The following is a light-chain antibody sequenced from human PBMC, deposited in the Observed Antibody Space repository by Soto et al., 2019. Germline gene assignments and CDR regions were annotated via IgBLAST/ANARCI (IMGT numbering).Light chain of an antibody. Sequence: QSALTQPASVSGSPGQSIAISCTGSSSDVGIYNYVSWYQQHPGKVPKLIIYEVTNRPSGVSNHFSGSKSGNTASLTISGLQAEDEADYYCSSYTTSSTRVFGTGTKLTVL. V-gene: IGLV2-14*01. CDR3: SSYTTSSTRV. J-gene: IGLJ1*01. CDR1: SSDVGIYNY. CDR2: EVT.